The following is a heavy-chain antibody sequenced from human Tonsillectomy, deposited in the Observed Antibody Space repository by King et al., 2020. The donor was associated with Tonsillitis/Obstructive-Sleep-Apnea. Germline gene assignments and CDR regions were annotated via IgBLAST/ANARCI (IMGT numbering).Heavy chain of an antibody. Sequence: QLQESGPGLVKPSETLSLTCTVSIGSVSSSSYYWGWIRQPPGKGLAWIGSIYYDGTTYYNPSLQSRVTISVDTSKNQFSLKLNSVTASDTAVYYCVIHAHDTNYYYYMDVWGKGTTVTVSS. V-gene: IGHV4-39*01. D-gene: IGHD3-22*01. CDR2: IYYDGTT. J-gene: IGHJ6*03. CDR1: IGSVSSSSYY. CDR3: VIHAHDTNYYYYMDV.